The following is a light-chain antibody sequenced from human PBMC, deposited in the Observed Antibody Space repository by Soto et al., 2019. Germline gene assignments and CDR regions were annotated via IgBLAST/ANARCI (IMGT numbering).Light chain of an antibody. V-gene: IGLV2-23*03. CDR3: CSYAGSSTFVV. CDR2: EGS. J-gene: IGLJ2*01. CDR1: SSDVGSYNL. Sequence: QSALTQPASVSGSPGQSITISCTGTSSDVGSYNLVSWYQHHPGKAPKLMIYEGSTRPSGVSNRFSGSKSGNTASLTISGLQAEDEGDYYCCSYAGSSTFVVFGGVTKLTVL.